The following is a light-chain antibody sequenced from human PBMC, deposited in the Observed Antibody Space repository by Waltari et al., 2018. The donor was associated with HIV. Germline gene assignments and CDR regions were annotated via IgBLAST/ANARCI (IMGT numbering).Light chain of an antibody. Sequence: DPQLTQSPSSVSASVGDSVSITCRSSRDINTWFAWYQQKPGKAPNLLIYAASRLQRGVPSRFSGSGSGTNFTLTISSLQPEDFATYYCQQANSFPITFGGGTKVEI. CDR3: QQANSFPIT. CDR2: AAS. CDR1: RDINTW. V-gene: IGKV1-12*01. J-gene: IGKJ4*01.